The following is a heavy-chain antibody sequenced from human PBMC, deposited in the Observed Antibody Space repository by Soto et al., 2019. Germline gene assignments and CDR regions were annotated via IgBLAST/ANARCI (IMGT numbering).Heavy chain of an antibody. CDR3: ARLRIATNNYKWFDP. CDR2: IYVTGAV. V-gene: IGHV4-31*03. Sequence: SETLSLTCSVSGAALNSGNYYWSWIRQVPGKGLEWIGHIYVTGAVDYNPSLRDRITISQDASERQFSLNLRLVTAADTAVYYCARLRIATNNYKWFDPWGQGTLVTVSS. J-gene: IGHJ5*02. D-gene: IGHD2-21*01. CDR1: GAALNSGNYY.